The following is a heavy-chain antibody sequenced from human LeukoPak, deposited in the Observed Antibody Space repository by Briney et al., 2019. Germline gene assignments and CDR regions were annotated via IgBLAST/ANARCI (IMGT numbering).Heavy chain of an antibody. V-gene: IGHV3-23*01. Sequence: PGGSLRLSCAASGFTFSSYAMSWVRQAPGKGLEWVSAISGSGGSSYYADSVKGRFTISRDNTKTTLFLQMNSLRAEDTAVYYCAKDRGGEDTFDYWGQGTLVTVSS. D-gene: IGHD2-15*01. J-gene: IGHJ4*02. CDR2: ISGSGGSS. CDR3: AKDRGGEDTFDY. CDR1: GFTFSSYA.